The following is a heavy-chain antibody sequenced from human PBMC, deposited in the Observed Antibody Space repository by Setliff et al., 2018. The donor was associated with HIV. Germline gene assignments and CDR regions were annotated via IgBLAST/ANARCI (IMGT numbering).Heavy chain of an antibody. J-gene: IGHJ4*02. D-gene: IGHD5-12*01. CDR2: IFSDGAT. CDR1: RGSISSGSYY. V-gene: IGHV4-39*01. Sequence: SETLSLTCPVSRGSISSGSYYWTWIRQPPGKGLEWIGSIFSDGATYYTPSRSSRVTISWDTSRNQFYLELRSVSAADTAVFFCATTVDIVTRDDFWGQGILVTVSS. CDR3: ATTVDIVTRDDF.